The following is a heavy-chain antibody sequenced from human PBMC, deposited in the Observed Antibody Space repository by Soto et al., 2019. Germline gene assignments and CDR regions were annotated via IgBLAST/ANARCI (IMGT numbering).Heavy chain of an antibody. J-gene: IGHJ4*02. CDR1: GGSISSSSYY. V-gene: IGHV4-39*01. CDR2: IYYSGST. CDR3: ARHDRATMDFDY. D-gene: IGHD5-12*01. Sequence: PSETLSLTCTVSGGSISSSSYYWGWIRQPPGKGLEWIGSIYYSGSTYYNPSLKSRVTISVDTSKNQFSLKLSSVTAADTAVYYCARHDRATMDFDYWGQGTLVTVS.